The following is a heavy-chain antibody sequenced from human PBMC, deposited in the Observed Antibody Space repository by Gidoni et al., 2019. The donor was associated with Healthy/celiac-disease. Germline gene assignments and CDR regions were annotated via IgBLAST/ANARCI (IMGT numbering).Heavy chain of an antibody. D-gene: IGHD3-9*01. J-gene: IGHJ4*02. V-gene: IGHV3-23*01. CDR3: AKAARLGRYFDWLLD. CDR1: GFTFRRYA. Sequence: EVQLLASGGGLVQPGGSLRLSCAASGFTFRRYAMSWVRQAPGKGLEWVSAISGSGGRTYYADSVKGRFTISGDNSKNTLYLQMNSLRAEDTAVYYCAKAARLGRYFDWLLDWGQGTLVTVSS. CDR2: ISGSGGRT.